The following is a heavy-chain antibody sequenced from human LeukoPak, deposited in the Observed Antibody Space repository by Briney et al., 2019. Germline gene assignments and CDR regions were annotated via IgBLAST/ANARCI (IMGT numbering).Heavy chain of an antibody. CDR2: TNPNSGNT. D-gene: IGHD3-22*01. CDR3: ARGPTLRPSSQDYYDSSGYYRYFDL. CDR1: GYTFTSYD. Sequence: GASVKVSCKASGYTFTSYDINWVRQATGQGLEWMGWTNPNSGNTGYAQKFQGRVTMTRNTSISTAYMELSSLRSEDTAVYYCARGPTLRPSSQDYYDSSGYYRYFDLWGRGTLVTVSS. J-gene: IGHJ2*01. V-gene: IGHV1-8*01.